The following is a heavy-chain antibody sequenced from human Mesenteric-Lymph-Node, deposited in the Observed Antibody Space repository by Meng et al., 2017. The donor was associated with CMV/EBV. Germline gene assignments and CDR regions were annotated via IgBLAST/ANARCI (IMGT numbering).Heavy chain of an antibody. CDR3: ARNLPNFIAVAGTFDY. Sequence: GLTLGRYWMGWVRQATGKGLEWEANIEQDGSERQYVDSVKGRFTISRDKNKNSLYLQMNSLRAEDTAVYYCARNLPNFIAVAGTFDYWGQGTLVTVSS. CDR1: GLTLGRYW. J-gene: IGHJ4*02. V-gene: IGHV3-7*01. D-gene: IGHD6-19*01. CDR2: IEQDGSER.